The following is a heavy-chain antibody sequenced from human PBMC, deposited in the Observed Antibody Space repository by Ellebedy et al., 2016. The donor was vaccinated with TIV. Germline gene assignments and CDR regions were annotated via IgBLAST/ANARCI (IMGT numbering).Heavy chain of an antibody. D-gene: IGHD5-24*01. CDR3: VRASDMTMPQLHLYLCADP. Sequence: PGGSLRLSCQGFGSSFSNYWTGWERPLPGKGREWVGILQTDDSETRYRPSFQGPVTISADKSISTAYLQLSSLKSSDSAIYYCVRASDMTMPQLHLYLCADPWGHGTLVTVSS. J-gene: IGHJ5*02. CDR2: LQTDDSET. V-gene: IGHV5-51*02. CDR1: GSSFSNYW.